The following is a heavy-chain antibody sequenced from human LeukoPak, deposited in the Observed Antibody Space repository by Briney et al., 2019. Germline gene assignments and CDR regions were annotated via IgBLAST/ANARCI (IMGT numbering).Heavy chain of an antibody. CDR2: IIPIFGTA. CDR1: GGTFSSYA. D-gene: IGHD3-3*01. CDR3: ARATVTIFGVDGYFDY. J-gene: IGHJ4*02. Sequence: EASVKVSCKASGGTFSSYAISWVRQAPGQGLEWMGGIIPIFGTANYAQKFQGRVTITADESTSTAYMELSSLRSEDTAVYYCARATVTIFGVDGYFDYWGQGTLVTVSS. V-gene: IGHV1-69*01.